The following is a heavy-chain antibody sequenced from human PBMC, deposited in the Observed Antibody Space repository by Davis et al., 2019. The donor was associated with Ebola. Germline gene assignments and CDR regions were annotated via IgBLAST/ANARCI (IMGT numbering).Heavy chain of an antibody. CDR2: IWYDGSNK. Sequence: PGGSLRLSCAASGFTFSSYGMHWVRQAPGKGLEWVAVIWYDGSNKHYADSVKGRFTISRDNSKNTLYLQMNSLRAEDTAVYYCARDEQLDSLGYYGMDVWGQGTTVTVSS. J-gene: IGHJ6*02. CDR1: GFTFSSYG. V-gene: IGHV3-33*01. CDR3: ARDEQLDSLGYYGMDV. D-gene: IGHD6-13*01.